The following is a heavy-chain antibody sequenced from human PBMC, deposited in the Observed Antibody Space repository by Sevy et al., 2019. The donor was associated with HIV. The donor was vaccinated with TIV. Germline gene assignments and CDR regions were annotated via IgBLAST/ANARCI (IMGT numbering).Heavy chain of an antibody. D-gene: IGHD1-26*01. Sequence: GGSLRLSCVASGFTFRSYAMSWVRQAPGKGLEWVAAISGSGGSTYYADFVKGRFTISRDNSKNTLYLQMNSLRGEDTAVCFCAKDPRSTSNTYYYYGMDVWGQGTTVTVSS. CDR2: ISGSGGST. CDR1: GFTFRSYA. CDR3: AKDPRSTSNTYYYYGMDV. J-gene: IGHJ6*02. V-gene: IGHV3-23*01.